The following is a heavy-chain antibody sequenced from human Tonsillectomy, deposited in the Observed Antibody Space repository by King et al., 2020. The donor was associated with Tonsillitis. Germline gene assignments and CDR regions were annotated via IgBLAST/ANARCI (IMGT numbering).Heavy chain of an antibody. Sequence: VQLVESGGGVVQPGRSLRISCAASGFTFSSYGMHWVRQAPGKGLEWVAVISYDGSNKYYADSVKGRFTISRDNSKNTLYLQMNSLRAEDTAVYYCAKGGLVVVPAGDDYFYYWGQETLVTVPS. CDR3: AKGGLVVVPAGDDYFYY. CDR1: GFTFSSYG. CDR2: ISYDGSNK. D-gene: IGHD2-2*01. J-gene: IGHJ4*02. V-gene: IGHV3-30*18.